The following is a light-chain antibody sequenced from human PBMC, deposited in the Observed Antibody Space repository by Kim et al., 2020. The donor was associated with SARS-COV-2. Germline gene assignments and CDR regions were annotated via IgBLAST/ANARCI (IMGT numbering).Light chain of an antibody. CDR1: RLGDKY. Sequence: SVSPGQTASIACSGDRLGDKYACWYQQKPGQSPVLVIYQDSKRPSGIPERFSGSNSGNTATLTISETQAMDEADYYCQAWDNSAVVFGGGTQLTVL. J-gene: IGLJ2*01. CDR2: QDS. V-gene: IGLV3-1*01. CDR3: QAWDNSAVV.